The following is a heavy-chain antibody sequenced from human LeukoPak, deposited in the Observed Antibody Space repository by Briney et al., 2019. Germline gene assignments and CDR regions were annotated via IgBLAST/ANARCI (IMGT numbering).Heavy chain of an antibody. CDR1: GFTFSSYA. CDR3: AKDIELSI. D-gene: IGHD3-16*02. J-gene: IGHJ3*02. V-gene: IGHV3-23*01. CDR2: ISSSGGTT. Sequence: GGSLRLSCAASGFTFSSYAMSWVRQAPGKGLEWVSAISSSGGTTYYADSVKGRFTISRDNSKNTLYLQMNSLRVEDTAIYYCAKDIELSILGLGTMVTVSS.